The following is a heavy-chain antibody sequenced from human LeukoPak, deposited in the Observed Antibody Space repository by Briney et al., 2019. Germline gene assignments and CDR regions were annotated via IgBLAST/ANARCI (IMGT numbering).Heavy chain of an antibody. V-gene: IGHV7-4-1*01. CDR3: ARDAEPQYYDFWSGYWKWFDP. CDR2: INTNTGNP. D-gene: IGHD3-3*01. Sequence: ASVRVSCKASGYTFTSYAMNWVRQAPGQGLEWMGWINTNTGNPTYAQGFTGRFVFSLDTSVSTAYLQIGSLKAEDTAVYYCARDAEPQYYDFWSGYWKWFDPWGQGTLVTVSS. J-gene: IGHJ5*02. CDR1: GYTFTSYA.